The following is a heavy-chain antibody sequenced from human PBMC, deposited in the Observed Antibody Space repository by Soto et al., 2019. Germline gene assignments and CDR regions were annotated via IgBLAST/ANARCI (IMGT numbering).Heavy chain of an antibody. D-gene: IGHD6-19*01. CDR2: ISGDGDTT. CDR1: GFTFSSYA. J-gene: IGHJ6*02. Sequence: PGGSLRLSCAASGFTFSSYAMHWVRQAPGKGLEYISAISGDGDTTYYADSVEGRFTISRDSAKNTLYLQMNSLRAEDTAVYYCARDSRVWAGTGREYYYYGMDVWGQGTTVTVSS. V-gene: IGHV3-64*04. CDR3: ARDSRVWAGTGREYYYYGMDV.